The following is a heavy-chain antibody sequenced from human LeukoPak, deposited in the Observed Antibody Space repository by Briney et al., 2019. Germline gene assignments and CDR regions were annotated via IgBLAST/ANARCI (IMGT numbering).Heavy chain of an antibody. CDR1: RFTFSTYW. CDR2: IKQDGGEK. J-gene: IGHJ4*02. CDR3: ARGTEGFDY. Sequence: GGSLRLSCAASRFTFSTYWMNWVRQAPGKGLEWVANIKQDGGEKYYVDSVKGRFTISRDNAENSLYLQMHSLRAEDTAVYYCARGTEGFDYWGQGTLVTVSS. V-gene: IGHV3-7*01.